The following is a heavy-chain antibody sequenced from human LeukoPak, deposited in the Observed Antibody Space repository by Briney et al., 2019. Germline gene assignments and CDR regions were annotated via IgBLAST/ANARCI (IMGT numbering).Heavy chain of an antibody. CDR1: GFTFSSYG. CDR2: ISYDGSNK. Sequence: GGSLRLSCAASGFTFSSYGMHWVRQAPGKGLEWVAVISYDGSNKYYADSVKGRFTISRDNSKNTLYLQMNSLRAEDTAVYYCAKALYYDSSGYDFDYWGQGTLVTVSS. V-gene: IGHV3-30*18. CDR3: AKALYYDSSGYDFDY. J-gene: IGHJ4*02. D-gene: IGHD3-22*01.